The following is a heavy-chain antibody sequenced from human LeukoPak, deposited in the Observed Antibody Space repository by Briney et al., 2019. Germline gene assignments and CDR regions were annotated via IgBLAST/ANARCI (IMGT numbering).Heavy chain of an antibody. Sequence: PGGSLRLSCAASGFIFSNYAMSWVRQAPGKGLEWVSAISGSATTYYADSVRGRFIISRDNSKNTLYLQMSSLRAEDTAVYYCAKSKEDCCGSFDPWGQGTLVTVSS. CDR1: GFIFSNYA. D-gene: IGHD2-15*01. CDR3: AKSKEDCCGSFDP. CDR2: ISGSATT. V-gene: IGHV3-23*01. J-gene: IGHJ5*02.